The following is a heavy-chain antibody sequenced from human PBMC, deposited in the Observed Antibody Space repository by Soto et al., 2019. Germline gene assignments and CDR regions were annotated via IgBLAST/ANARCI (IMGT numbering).Heavy chain of an antibody. CDR2: ISSNGGST. D-gene: IGHD2-2*01. J-gene: IGHJ4*02. V-gene: IGHV3-64*01. CDR1: GFTFSSYA. CDR3: AREGYCSSTSCYSFDY. Sequence: EVQLVESGGGLVQPGGSLRLSCAASGFTFSSYAMHWVRQAPGKGLEYVSAISSNGGSTYYANSVKGRFTISRDNSKNTLYLRMGSLRAEDMAVYYCAREGYCSSTSCYSFDYWGQGTRVTVSS.